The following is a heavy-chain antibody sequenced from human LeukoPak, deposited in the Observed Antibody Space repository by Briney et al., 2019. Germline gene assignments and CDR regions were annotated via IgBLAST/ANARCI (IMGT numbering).Heavy chain of an antibody. J-gene: IGHJ4*02. Sequence: SETLSLTCTVSGGSISSSSYYWGWIRQPPGKGLEWIGSIYYSGSTYYNPSLKSRVTISVDTSKNQFSLKLSSVTAADTAVYYCARGLGGSFEYYFDYWGQGTLVTVSS. CDR1: GGSISSSSYY. CDR2: IYYSGST. CDR3: ARGLGGSFEYYFDY. V-gene: IGHV4-39*07. D-gene: IGHD1-26*01.